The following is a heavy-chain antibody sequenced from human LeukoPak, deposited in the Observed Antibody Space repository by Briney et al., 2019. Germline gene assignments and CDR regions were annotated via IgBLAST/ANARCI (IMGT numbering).Heavy chain of an antibody. V-gene: IGHV3-23*01. CDR3: ARGGDDSYGYRIRSPPLARYLFDY. J-gene: IGHJ4*02. CDR1: GFTFSNYA. D-gene: IGHD5-18*01. CDR2: ISGSGGST. Sequence: GGSLRLSCAASGFTFSNYAMSWVRQAPGEGLEWVSAISGSGGSTFYVDSVKGRFTISRDNSKNTLFLQMNSLRAEDTAVYYCARGGDDSYGYRIRSPPLARYLFDYWGQGTLVTVSS.